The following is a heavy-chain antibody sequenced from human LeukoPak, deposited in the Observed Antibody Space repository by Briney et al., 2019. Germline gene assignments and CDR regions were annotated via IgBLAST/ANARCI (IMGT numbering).Heavy chain of an antibody. Sequence: GGSLRLSCAASGFKFDAYPMSWVRQAPGKGLEWVSSISDSGGSTHYAESVRGRFSLSRDNFEKTLHLQMNRLRAEDTAVYYCAKGKINHDGAFDIWGQGTTVTVSS. D-gene: IGHD3-16*01. CDR3: AKGKINHDGAFDI. J-gene: IGHJ3*02. CDR1: GFKFDAYP. V-gene: IGHV3-23*01. CDR2: ISDSGGST.